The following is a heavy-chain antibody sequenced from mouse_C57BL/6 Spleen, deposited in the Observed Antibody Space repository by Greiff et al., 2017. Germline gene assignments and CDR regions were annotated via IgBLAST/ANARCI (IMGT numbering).Heavy chain of an antibody. CDR2: IDPANGNT. CDR1: GFNIKNTY. D-gene: IGHD2-5*01. V-gene: IGHV14-3*01. Sequence: VQLKESVAELVRPGASVKLSCTASGFNIKNTYMHWVKQRPEQGLEWIGRIDPANGNTKYAPKFQGKATITADTSSNTAYLQLSSLTSEDTAIYYCARNGYYSNYAFAYWGQGTLVTVSA. CDR3: ARNGYYSNYAFAY. J-gene: IGHJ3*01.